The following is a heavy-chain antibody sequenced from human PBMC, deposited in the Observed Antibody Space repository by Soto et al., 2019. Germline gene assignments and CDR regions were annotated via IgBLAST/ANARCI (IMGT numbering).Heavy chain of an antibody. CDR1: GGSISSYY. D-gene: IGHD4-17*01. CDR3: ARGLGVTSTWFDP. J-gene: IGHJ5*02. CDR2: IYYSGST. Sequence: QVQLQESGPGLVKPSETLSLTCTVSGGSISSYYWSWIRQPPGKGLEWIGYIYYSGSTNYNPSLYSRGTISVDTSKNQFSLKLSSVTAADTAVYYCARGLGVTSTWFDPWGQGTLVTVSS. V-gene: IGHV4-59*01.